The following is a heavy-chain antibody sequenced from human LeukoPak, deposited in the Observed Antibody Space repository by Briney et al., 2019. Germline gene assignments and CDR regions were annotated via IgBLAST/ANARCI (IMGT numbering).Heavy chain of an antibody. V-gene: IGHV3-9*01. D-gene: IGHD6-19*01. CDR1: GFTFDDYA. J-gene: IGHJ4*02. CDR2: ISWNSGSI. Sequence: GGSLRLSCAASGFTFDDYAMHWVRQAPGKGLEWVSGISWNSGSIGYADSVKGRFTISRDNAKNSLYLQMNSLRAEDTALYYCAKAPSGIAVAGYFDCWGQGTLVTVSS. CDR3: AKAPSGIAVAGYFDC.